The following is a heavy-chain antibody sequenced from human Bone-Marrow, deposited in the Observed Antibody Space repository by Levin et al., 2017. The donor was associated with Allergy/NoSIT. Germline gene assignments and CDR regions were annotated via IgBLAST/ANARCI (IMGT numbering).Heavy chain of an antibody. V-gene: IGHV4-39*01. CDR1: GGSISSSSYY. D-gene: IGHD3-9*01. J-gene: IGHJ4*02. CDR3: ARIGLVLRYFDWLAYFDY. Sequence: SQTLSLTCTVSGGSISSSSYYWGWIRQPPGKGLEWIGSIYYSGSTYYNPSLKSRVTISVDTSKNQFSLKLSSVTAADTAVYYCARIGLVLRYFDWLAYFDYWGQGTLVTVSS. CDR2: IYYSGST.